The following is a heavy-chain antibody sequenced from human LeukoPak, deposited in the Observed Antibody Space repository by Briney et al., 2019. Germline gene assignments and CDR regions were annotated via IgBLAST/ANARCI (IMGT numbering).Heavy chain of an antibody. CDR3: ARQAFSTYYDFWSGPTNFDY. D-gene: IGHD3-3*01. CDR2: ISSSGSTI. V-gene: IGHV3-48*03. CDR1: GFTFSSYE. Sequence: GGSLRLSCAASGFTFSSYEMNWVRQVPGKGLEWVSYISSSGSTIYYADSVKGRFTISRDNAKNSLYLQMNSLRAEDTAVYHCARQAFSTYYDFWSGPTNFDYWGQGTLVTVSS. J-gene: IGHJ4*02.